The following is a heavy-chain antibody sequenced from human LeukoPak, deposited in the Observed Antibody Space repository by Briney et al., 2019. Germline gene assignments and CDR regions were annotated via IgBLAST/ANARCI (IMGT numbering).Heavy chain of an antibody. CDR1: GFTFDDYA. J-gene: IGHJ4*02. Sequence: GGSLRLSCAASGFTFDDYAMHWVRQAPGKGLEWVSGISWNSGRIGYTDSVKGRFTISRDNAKNSLYLQMNSLRVEDTAVYYCAKEGRSLQTYWGQGTLVTVSS. CDR3: AKEGRSLQTY. V-gene: IGHV3-9*01. D-gene: IGHD5-24*01. CDR2: ISWNSGRI.